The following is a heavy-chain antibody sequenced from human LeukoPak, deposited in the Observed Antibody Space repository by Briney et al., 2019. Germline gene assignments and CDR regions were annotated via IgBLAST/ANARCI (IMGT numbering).Heavy chain of an antibody. Sequence: ASVKVSCKASGYTFIDYDINWMRQAPGQGLEWMGLMSPHNGHTEYAQNFQGRVTMTRDTSTGTAYMELRSLRSEDTAVYYCARRTPRCGGTCYDAFDVWGQGTMVTVSS. D-gene: IGHD2-21*01. CDR3: ARRTPRCGGTCYDAFDV. V-gene: IGHV1-8*01. CDR1: GYTFIDYD. J-gene: IGHJ3*01. CDR2: MSPHNGHT.